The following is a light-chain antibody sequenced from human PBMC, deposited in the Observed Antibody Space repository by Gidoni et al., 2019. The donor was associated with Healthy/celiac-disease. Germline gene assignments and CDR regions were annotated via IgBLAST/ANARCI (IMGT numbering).Light chain of an antibody. CDR1: ALPKQY. CDR2: TDS. J-gene: IGLJ2*01. Sequence: SYELTQPPPVSVSPGQTARITCSGDALPKQYAYWYQQKPGQAPVLVIYTDSERPSGIPERFSGSSSGTTVTLTISGVQAEDEADYYCQSADSSGTYVVFGGGTKLTVL. CDR3: QSADSSGTYVV. V-gene: IGLV3-25*03.